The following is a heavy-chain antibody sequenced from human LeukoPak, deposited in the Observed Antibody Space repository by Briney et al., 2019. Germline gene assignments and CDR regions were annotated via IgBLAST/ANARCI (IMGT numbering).Heavy chain of an antibody. J-gene: IGHJ4*02. CDR3: ARTAGRGWSLYYYDY. CDR1: GFTFSSYW. V-gene: IGHV3-7*01. CDR2: IKQDGSEK. D-gene: IGHD6-19*01. Sequence: PGGSLRLSCAASGFTFSSYWMSWVRQAPGKGLEWVANIKQDGSEKYYVDSVKGRFTISRDNAKNSLYLQMNSLRAEDTAVYYCARTAGRGWSLYYYDYWGQGTLVTVSS.